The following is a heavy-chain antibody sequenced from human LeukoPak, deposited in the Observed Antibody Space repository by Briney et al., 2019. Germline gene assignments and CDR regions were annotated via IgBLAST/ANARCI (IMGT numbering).Heavy chain of an antibody. CDR3: ASPLWYGNEVDY. D-gene: IGHD6-13*01. CDR2: ISGDGSST. Sequence: GGSLRLSCAASGFTFSSYWMHWVRQAPGKGLVWVSRISGDGSSTSYADSVKGRFTISRDNAENTLYLQMNSLRAEDTAVYYCASPLWYGNEVDYWGQGTLVTVSS. CDR1: GFTFSSYW. J-gene: IGHJ4*02. V-gene: IGHV3-74*01.